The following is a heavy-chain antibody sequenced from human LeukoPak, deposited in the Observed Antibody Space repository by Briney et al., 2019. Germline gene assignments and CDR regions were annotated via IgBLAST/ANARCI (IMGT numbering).Heavy chain of an antibody. D-gene: IGHD6-13*01. CDR1: GYTFTSYG. V-gene: IGHV3-23*01. Sequence: SCKASGYTFTSYGMSWVRQAPGKGLEWVSAISGSGGSTYYADSVKGRFTISRDNSKNTLYLQMNSLRAEDTAVYYCAKDLSSSSWYYWGQGTLVTVSS. J-gene: IGHJ4*02. CDR2: ISGSGGST. CDR3: AKDLSSSSWYY.